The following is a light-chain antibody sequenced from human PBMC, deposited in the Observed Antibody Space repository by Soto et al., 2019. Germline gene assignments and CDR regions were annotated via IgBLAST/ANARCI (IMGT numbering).Light chain of an antibody. CDR1: QGISNW. CDR3: QQYINLWT. J-gene: IGKJ1*01. V-gene: IGKV1-5*01. Sequence: DIQMTQSPSTLSASIGDTVTVACRASQGISNWLAWYQQKPGKAPKLLIFHASSLESGVPSRFSGSGSGTEFTLTISSLQSEDFAVYYCQQYINLWTFGQGTKVDIK. CDR2: HAS.